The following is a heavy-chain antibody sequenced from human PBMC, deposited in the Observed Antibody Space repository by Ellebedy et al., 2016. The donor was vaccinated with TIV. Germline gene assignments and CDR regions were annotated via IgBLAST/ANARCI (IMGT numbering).Heavy chain of an antibody. V-gene: IGHV1-2*02. CDR2: INPNSGGT. CDR3: ARVPGIPQGFDP. J-gene: IGHJ5*02. Sequence: ASVKVSCKASGYTFTGYHMHWVRQAPGQGLEWMGWINPNSGGTNYAQKFQGRVTMTRDTSISTAYMELSRLRSDDTAVYYCARVPGIPQGFDPWGQGTLVTVSS. CDR1: GYTFTGYH. D-gene: IGHD6-13*01.